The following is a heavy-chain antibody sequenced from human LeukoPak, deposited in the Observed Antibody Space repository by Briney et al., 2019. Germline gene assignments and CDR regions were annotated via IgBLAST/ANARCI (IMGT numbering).Heavy chain of an antibody. J-gene: IGHJ4*02. CDR2: ISGSGDST. CDR3: AKDFCSTTSCRFDY. Sequence: GGSLRLSCAASGFTFSSYAMSWVRQAPGKGLEWVSLISGSGDSTYYADSVKGRFTISRDKSKNTLYLQMNSLRAEDTAMYFCAKDFCSTTSCRFDYWGQGTLVTVSS. CDR1: GFTFSSYA. V-gene: IGHV3-23*01. D-gene: IGHD2-2*01.